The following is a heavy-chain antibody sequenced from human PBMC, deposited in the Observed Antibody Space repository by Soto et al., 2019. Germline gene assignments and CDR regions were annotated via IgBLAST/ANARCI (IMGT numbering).Heavy chain of an antibody. CDR3: AKGPYGDRFF. CDR2: ISSDGTKK. CDR1: SFTFTSYD. D-gene: IGHD4-17*01. J-gene: IGHJ4*02. V-gene: IGHV3-30*18. Sequence: QVQLVESGGGVVQPGRSLRLSCAASSFTFTSYDLHWVRQAPGKGLEWVAFISSDGTKKYYADSVKGRFTISRHNSKNRLYVPMNSLKPEDTAVYHCAKGPYGDRFFWGQGTLLTVSS.